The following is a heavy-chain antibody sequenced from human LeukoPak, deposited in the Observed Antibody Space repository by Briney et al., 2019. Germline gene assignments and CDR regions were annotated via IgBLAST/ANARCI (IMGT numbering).Heavy chain of an antibody. Sequence: SGTLSLTCTVSGVSISSTNSYRGWIRQSPRTGLEWIGNIYSSGSTYYNPSLKSRVTISIDTSENQFSLKLTSVTAADTAVYYCARKREGPTTGIDYWGQGTLVTVSS. CDR3: ARKREGPTTGIDY. CDR1: GVSISSTNSY. D-gene: IGHD1-26*01. CDR2: IYSSGST. J-gene: IGHJ4*02. V-gene: IGHV4-39*07.